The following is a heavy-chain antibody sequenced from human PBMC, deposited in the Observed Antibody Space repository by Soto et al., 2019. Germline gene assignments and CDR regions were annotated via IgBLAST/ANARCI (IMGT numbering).Heavy chain of an antibody. J-gene: IGHJ6*02. V-gene: IGHV1-3*01. CDR3: ARKRITMVRGVIFYYYYGMDV. D-gene: IGHD3-10*01. Sequence: ASVKVSCKASGYTFTSYAMHWVRQAPGQRLEWMGWINAGNGNTKYSQKFQGRVTITRDTSASTAYMELSSLRSEDTAVYYCARKRITMVRGVIFYYYYGMDVWGQGTTVTVSS. CDR1: GYTFTSYA. CDR2: INAGNGNT.